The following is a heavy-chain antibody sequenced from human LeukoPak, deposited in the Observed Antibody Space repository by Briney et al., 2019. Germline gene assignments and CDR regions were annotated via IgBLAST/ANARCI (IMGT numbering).Heavy chain of an antibody. V-gene: IGHV3-30*18. D-gene: IGHD5-12*01. CDR2: ISYDGSNK. CDR3: AKEESGYDSRYYGMDV. CDR1: GFTFSSYG. J-gene: IGHJ6*02. Sequence: SGRSLRLSCAASGFTFSSYGMHWVRQAPGQGLEWVAVISYDGSNKYYADSVKGRFTISRDNSKNTLYLQMNSLRAEDTAVYYCAKEESGYDSRYYGMDVWGQGTTVTVSS.